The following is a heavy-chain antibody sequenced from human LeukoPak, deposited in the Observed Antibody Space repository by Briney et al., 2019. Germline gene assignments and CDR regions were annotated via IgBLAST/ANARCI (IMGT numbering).Heavy chain of an antibody. V-gene: IGHV3-30*02. Sequence: GGSLRLSCAASAFTFSSYGMHWVRQAPGKGLEWVAFIRYDGSNKYYADSVKGRFTISRDNSKNTLYLQMNSLRAEDTAVHYCAKAVSSSWDAFYYWVQGTLVTVSS. CDR1: AFTFSSYG. D-gene: IGHD6-13*01. J-gene: IGHJ4*02. CDR2: IRYDGSNK. CDR3: AKAVSSSWDAFYY.